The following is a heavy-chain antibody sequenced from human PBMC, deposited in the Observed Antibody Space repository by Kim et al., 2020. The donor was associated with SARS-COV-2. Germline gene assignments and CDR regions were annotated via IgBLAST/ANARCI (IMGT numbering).Heavy chain of an antibody. CDR2: ISTSSTYI. V-gene: IGHV3-21*01. Sequence: GGSLRLSCAASGFTFSTYSMTWVRQAPGQGLEWVSSISTSSTYIYYADSVKGRFTISRDNAKNSLYLQMNSLRAEDTAVYYCARIIAAVAGLDYWGQGTLVTVSS. D-gene: IGHD2-15*01. CDR1: GFTFSTYS. J-gene: IGHJ4*02. CDR3: ARIIAAVAGLDY.